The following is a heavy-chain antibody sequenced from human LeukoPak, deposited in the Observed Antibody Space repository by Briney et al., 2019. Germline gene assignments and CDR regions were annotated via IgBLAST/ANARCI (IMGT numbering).Heavy chain of an antibody. CDR2: IYTSGST. CDR3: ARVLGCGGDCYVAFDI. CDR1: GGSISSYY. V-gene: IGHV4-4*07. Sequence: SETLSLTCTVSGGSISSYYWSWIRQPAGKGLEWIGRIYTSGSTNYNPSLKSRVTMSVDTSKNQFSLKLSSVTAADTAVYYCARVLGCGGDCYVAFDIWGQGTMVTVSS. J-gene: IGHJ3*02. D-gene: IGHD2-21*02.